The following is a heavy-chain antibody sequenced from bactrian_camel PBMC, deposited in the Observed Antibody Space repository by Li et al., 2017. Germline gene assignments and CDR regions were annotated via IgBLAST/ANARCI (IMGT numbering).Heavy chain of an antibody. J-gene: IGHJ7*01. CDR2: IDSDGTI. CDR1: GYTSRTYC. Sequence: HVQLVESGGGSVQAGGSLRLSCAASGYTSRTYCKGWFRMSPTLGREAVAAIDSDGTITYADVVKGRFTVSRDNAANTVYLQMNSLKPEDTAVYYCAADPEGLVVAGQCADYVGMPDWGKGTQVTVS. V-gene: IGHV3S53*01. D-gene: IGHD1*01.